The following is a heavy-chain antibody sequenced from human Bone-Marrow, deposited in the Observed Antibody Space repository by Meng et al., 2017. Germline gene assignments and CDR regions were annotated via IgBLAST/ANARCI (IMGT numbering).Heavy chain of an antibody. CDR3: ARDATSESWGVYEH. Sequence: GELVQWGAGGKKPGSPVKVACKASGGTFSSYAISWVRQAPGQGLEWMGRINPKSGDTHYAQRFQGRVTMTGDTSISTAYMELSGLRSDDTAMYYCARDATSESWGVYEHWGQGTLVTVSS. V-gene: IGHV1-2*06. D-gene: IGHD2-8*01. CDR1: GGTFSSYA. J-gene: IGHJ4*02. CDR2: INPKSGDT.